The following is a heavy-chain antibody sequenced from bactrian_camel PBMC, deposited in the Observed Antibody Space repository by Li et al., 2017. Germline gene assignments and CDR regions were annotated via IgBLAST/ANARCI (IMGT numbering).Heavy chain of an antibody. D-gene: IGHD5*01. CDR2: ITTDGTT. CDR1: GFTSNSCV. J-gene: IGHJ6*01. CDR3: VGDTGPTPFPFWGPSLTLLT. Sequence: HVQLVESGGGSVQAGGSLRLSCTAPGFTSNSCVMSWYRQAPGKEREFVSSITTDGTTNYADSVKGRFTISKDKAKGTVYLQMNSLKPEDTAVYFCVGDTGPTPFPFWGPSLTLLTGARGPRSPSP. V-gene: IGHV3S53*01.